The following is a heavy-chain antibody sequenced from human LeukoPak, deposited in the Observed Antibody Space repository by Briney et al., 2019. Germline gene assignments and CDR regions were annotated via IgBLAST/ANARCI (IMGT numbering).Heavy chain of an antibody. D-gene: IGHD2-15*01. V-gene: IGHV3-23*01. CDR2: LSGSGGDT. Sequence: GGSLRLSCVASGFTFGHNAMAWVRQAPGKRLEWVSALSGSGGDTFYADSVKGRFTISRDNSKNTLYLQLSSLRPDDTAVYYCANRVIGYCFDYWGQGTLVTVSS. CDR1: GFTFGHNA. J-gene: IGHJ4*02. CDR3: ANRVIGYCFDY.